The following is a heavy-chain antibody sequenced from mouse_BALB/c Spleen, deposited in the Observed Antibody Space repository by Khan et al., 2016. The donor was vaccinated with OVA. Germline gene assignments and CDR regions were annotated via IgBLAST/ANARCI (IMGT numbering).Heavy chain of an antibody. CDR1: GFTFSNYA. D-gene: IGHD1-1*01. Sequence: EVMLVESGGGLVKPGGSLKLSCAVSGFTFSNYAMSWVRQTPEKRLEWVATISSGGSYTYYPDSVQGRFTISRDNAKNTLYLQMSSLRSEDTAIYNCAREVFTTVVATPFAYWGQGTLVTVSA. CDR3: AREVFTTVVATPFAY. J-gene: IGHJ3*01. V-gene: IGHV5-9-1*01. CDR2: ISSGGSYT.